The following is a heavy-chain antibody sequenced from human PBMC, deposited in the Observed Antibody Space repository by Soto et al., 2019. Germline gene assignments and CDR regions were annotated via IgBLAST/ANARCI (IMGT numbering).Heavy chain of an antibody. CDR1: GGTISSYA. Sequence: QVQLVQSGAEVKKPGSSVKVSCKASGGTISSYAINWVRQAPGQGLERMGAIIPFFDAPKFAQKFQGRVTITADKSTNTAYMELSSLRSEDTAIYYCARGLSADYWGQGTLVTVSS. J-gene: IGHJ4*02. CDR2: IIPFFDAP. D-gene: IGHD3-10*01. V-gene: IGHV1-69*06. CDR3: ARGLSADY.